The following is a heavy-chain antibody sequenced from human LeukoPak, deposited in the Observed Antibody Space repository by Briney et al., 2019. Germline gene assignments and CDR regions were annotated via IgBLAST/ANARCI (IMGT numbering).Heavy chain of an antibody. D-gene: IGHD4-11*01. Sequence: PSQTLSLTCTVSGGSISSGSYYWSWIRQPAGKGLEWIGRIYTSGSTNYNPSLKSRVTISVDTSKNQFSLKLSSVTAADTAVYYCARHRTTVTPAYFDYWGQGTLVTVSS. CDR1: GGSISSGSYY. CDR2: IYTSGST. J-gene: IGHJ4*02. CDR3: ARHRTTVTPAYFDY. V-gene: IGHV4-61*02.